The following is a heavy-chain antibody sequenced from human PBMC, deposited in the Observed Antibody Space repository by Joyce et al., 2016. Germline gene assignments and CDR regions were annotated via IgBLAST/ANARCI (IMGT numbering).Heavy chain of an antibody. V-gene: IGHV1-2*02. CDR2: INPNSGGF. D-gene: IGHD2-8*02. CDR3: ARGPLYCTGGACYSPRYDS. Sequence: QVQLVQSGAEVKKPGASVKISCKASGYTFTDYYIHWGRQAPGQGLEWMGGINPNSGGFYYAQKFQDRVTMTRDTPIFTAYIELKTLRSDDTATFYCARGPLYCTGGACYSPRYDSWGQGTLLTVSS. CDR1: GYTFTDYY. J-gene: IGHJ4*02.